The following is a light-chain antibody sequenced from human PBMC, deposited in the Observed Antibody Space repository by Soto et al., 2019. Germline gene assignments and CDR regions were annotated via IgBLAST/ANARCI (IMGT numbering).Light chain of an antibody. J-gene: IGKJ1*01. V-gene: IGKV3-20*01. CDR2: GAS. Sequence: EIVLTQFPATLSLSPGERATLSCRASQSVPHSYLAWYRQKPGQAPRLLIYGASSRATGIPVRFSGSGSGTDFTLTITGLEPEDFAVYYCQRYGASTTFGQGTKVDI. CDR1: QSVPHSY. CDR3: QRYGASTT.